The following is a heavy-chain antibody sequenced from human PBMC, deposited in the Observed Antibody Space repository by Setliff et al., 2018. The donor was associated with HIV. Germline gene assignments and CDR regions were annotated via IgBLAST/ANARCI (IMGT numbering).Heavy chain of an antibody. D-gene: IGHD3-22*01. CDR2: INPNSGGT. Sequence: GASVKVSCKVSGYTFISYDINWVRQAPGQGLEWMGRINPNSGGTNYAQKFQGRVTMTRDTSISTAYMELSRLRSDDTAVYYCARAPGRYYDSSGYPYNWFDPWGQGTLVTVSS. V-gene: IGHV1-2*06. J-gene: IGHJ5*02. CDR1: GYTFISYD. CDR3: ARAPGRYYDSSGYPYNWFDP.